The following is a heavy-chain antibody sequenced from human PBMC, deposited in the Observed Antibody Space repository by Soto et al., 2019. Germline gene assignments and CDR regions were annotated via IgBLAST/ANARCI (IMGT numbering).Heavy chain of an antibody. Sequence: SETLSLTCSVSGGSINSYWWSWIRQPAGKGLEWIGRVYSSGTTDYNPSLNSRATLSVETSKNQFSLKLSSVTAADSALYYCATATIPWAFDIWGPGTMVTVSS. D-gene: IGHD1-26*01. CDR3: ATATIPWAFDI. CDR2: VYSSGTT. V-gene: IGHV4-4*07. J-gene: IGHJ3*02. CDR1: GGSINSYW.